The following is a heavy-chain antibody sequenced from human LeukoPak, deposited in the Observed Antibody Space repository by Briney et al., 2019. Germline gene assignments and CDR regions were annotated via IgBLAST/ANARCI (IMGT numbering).Heavy chain of an antibody. V-gene: IGHV4-59*01. CDR3: ARGTYYDFWSGEGLFDF. Sequence: SETLSLTCTVSGDSINNYYWNWIRQPPGKGLEWIGYIYFHGSTNYNPSLKGRVTILVDPSKNQFSLSLNSVTAADTAVYYCARGTYYDFWSGEGLFDFWGQGTLVTVSS. CDR1: GDSINNYY. CDR2: IYFHGST. J-gene: IGHJ4*02. D-gene: IGHD3-3*01.